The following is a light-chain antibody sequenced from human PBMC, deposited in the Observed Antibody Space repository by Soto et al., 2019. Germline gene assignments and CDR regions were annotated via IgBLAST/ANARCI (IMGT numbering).Light chain of an antibody. CDR3: QKYNGAPLT. Sequence: DVQMTQSPSSLSAFVRDRVTITCRASQGIAPYLAWFQQKPGKVPKLLIYATSTLQSGVPSRFSGSGSGTDFTLTINSLQPEDVGTYYCQKYNGAPLTFGGGTKVDI. CDR1: QGIAPY. CDR2: ATS. V-gene: IGKV1-27*01. J-gene: IGKJ4*01.